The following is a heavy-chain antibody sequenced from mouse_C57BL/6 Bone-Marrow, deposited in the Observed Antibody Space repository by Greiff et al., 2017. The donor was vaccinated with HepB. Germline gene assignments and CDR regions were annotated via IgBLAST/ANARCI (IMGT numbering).Heavy chain of an antibody. V-gene: IGHV5-4*01. CDR3: AREGYYGPDY. J-gene: IGHJ2*01. CDR2: ISDGGSYT. CDR1: GFTFSSYA. D-gene: IGHD1-1*01. Sequence: DVMLVESGGGLVKPGGSLKLSCAASGFTFSSYAMSWVRQTPEKRLEWVATISDGGSYTYYPDNVKGRFTISRDNAKNNLYLQMSHLKSEDTAMYYCAREGYYGPDYWGQGTTLTVSS.